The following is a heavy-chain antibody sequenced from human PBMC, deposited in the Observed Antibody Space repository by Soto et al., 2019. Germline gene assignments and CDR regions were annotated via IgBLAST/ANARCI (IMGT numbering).Heavy chain of an antibody. CDR2: INAGNGNT. J-gene: IGHJ5*02. V-gene: IGHV1-3*01. CDR3: ARVYDILTSAWLDP. Sequence: GASVKVSCKASGYTFTSYAMHWVRQAPGQRLEWMGWINAGNGNTKYSQKFQGRVTITRDTSASTAYMELNSLRVEDTAVYYCARVYDILTSAWLDPWGQGTLVTVSS. D-gene: IGHD3-9*01. CDR1: GYTFTSYA.